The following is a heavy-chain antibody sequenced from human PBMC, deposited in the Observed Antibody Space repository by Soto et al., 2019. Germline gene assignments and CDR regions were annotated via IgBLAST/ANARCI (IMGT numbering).Heavy chain of an antibody. Sequence: GGSLRLSCAASGFTVSSNYMSWVRQAPGKGLEWVSVIYRGGSTYYADSVKGRFTISRDNSKNTLYLQMNRLRAEDTAVYYCARDLGRLGVAARPGAVDIWGQGTMVTVSS. J-gene: IGHJ3*02. CDR2: IYRGGST. V-gene: IGHV3-66*01. CDR1: GFTVSSNY. CDR3: ARDLGRLGVAARPGAVDI. D-gene: IGHD6-6*01.